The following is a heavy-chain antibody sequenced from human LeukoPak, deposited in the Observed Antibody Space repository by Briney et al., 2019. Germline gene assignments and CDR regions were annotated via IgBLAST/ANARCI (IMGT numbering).Heavy chain of an antibody. J-gene: IGHJ6*02. Sequence: GGSLRLSCAASGFTFSSYSMNWVRQAPGKGLEWVSYISSSSTIYYADSVKGRFTISRDNAKNSLYLQMNSLRAEDTAVYYCAREWYYYGSGSFAYYYYGMDVWGQGTTVTVSS. CDR3: AREWYYYGSGSFAYYYYGMDV. CDR1: GFTFSSYS. V-gene: IGHV3-48*01. D-gene: IGHD3-10*01. CDR2: ISSSSTI.